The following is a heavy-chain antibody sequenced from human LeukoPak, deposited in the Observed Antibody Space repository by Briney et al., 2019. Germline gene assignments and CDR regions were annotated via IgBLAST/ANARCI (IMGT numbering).Heavy chain of an antibody. J-gene: IGHJ5*02. CDR3: ARLEEDYGDYAASWFDP. CDR1: GGTFSGYY. CDR2: INHSGST. Sequence: SETLTLTCAVYGGTFSGYYWSWIRQPPGKGLEWIGEINHSGSTNYNPSLKSRVTISVDTSKNQFSLKLSSVTAADTAVYYCARLEEDYGDYAASWFDPWGQGTLVTVSS. V-gene: IGHV4-34*01. D-gene: IGHD4-17*01.